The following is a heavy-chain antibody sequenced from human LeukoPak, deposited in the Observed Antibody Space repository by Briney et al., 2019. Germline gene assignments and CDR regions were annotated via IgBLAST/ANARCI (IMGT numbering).Heavy chain of an antibody. D-gene: IGHD2-2*01. CDR2: ISSDGSLE. Sequence: GGSLRLSCSASGFTFSSYAMHWVRQAPGKGLEWLAVISSDGSLEYYADSVKGRFTISRDNSKYTLYLQMNSLRPEDTAVYYCARDPVPAAARHFDYWGQGTLVTVSS. CDR1: GFTFSSYA. J-gene: IGHJ4*02. V-gene: IGHV3-30-3*01. CDR3: ARDPVPAAARHFDY.